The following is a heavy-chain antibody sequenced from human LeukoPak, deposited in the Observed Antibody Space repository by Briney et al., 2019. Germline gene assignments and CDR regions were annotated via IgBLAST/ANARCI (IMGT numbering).Heavy chain of an antibody. D-gene: IGHD3-10*01. CDR1: GFTFSSYS. CDR2: ISSSSSTI. V-gene: IGHV3-48*04. Sequence: GGSLRLSCAASGFTFSSYSMNWVRQAPGKGLEWVSYISSSSSTIYYADSVKGRFTISRDNAKNSLYLQMNSLRAEDTAVYYCYTITMVRGVNISPIDYWGQGTLVTVSS. J-gene: IGHJ4*02. CDR3: YTITMVRGVNISPIDY.